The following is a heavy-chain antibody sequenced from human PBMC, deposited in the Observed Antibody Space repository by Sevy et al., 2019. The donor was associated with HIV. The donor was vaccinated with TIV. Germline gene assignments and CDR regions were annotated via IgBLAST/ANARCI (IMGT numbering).Heavy chain of an antibody. CDR3: EGRYYYDSSGYLGY. CDR2: IKQDGSEK. V-gene: IGHV3-7*01. D-gene: IGHD3-22*01. Sequence: GGCLRLSCAASGFTFSSYWMNWVRQAPGKGLEWLANIKQDGSEKYYVDSVKGRFTISRDNAKNSLYLQMNSLRAEDTASCYCEGRYYYDSSGYLGYWGQGTLVTVSS. J-gene: IGHJ4*02. CDR1: GFTFSSYW.